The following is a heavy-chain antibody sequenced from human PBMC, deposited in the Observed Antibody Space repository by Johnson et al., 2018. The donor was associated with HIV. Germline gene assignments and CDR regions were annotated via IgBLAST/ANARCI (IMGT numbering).Heavy chain of an antibody. CDR3: AKDKASWELLAFDI. D-gene: IGHD1-26*01. Sequence: VQLVESGGGVVQPGGSLRLSCAASGFTFSSYDMHWVRQATGKGLEWVSAIGTAGDTYYPGSVKGRFTISRDNAKNSLYLQMNSLRAEDTAVYHCAKDKASWELLAFDIWGQGTMVTVSS. V-gene: IGHV3-13*01. CDR2: IGTAGDT. J-gene: IGHJ3*02. CDR1: GFTFSSYD.